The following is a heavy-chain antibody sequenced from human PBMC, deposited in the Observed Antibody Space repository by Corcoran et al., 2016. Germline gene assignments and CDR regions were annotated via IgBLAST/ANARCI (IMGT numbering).Heavy chain of an antibody. CDR1: GGSFSGYY. V-gene: IGHV4-34*01. CDR3: ARGGVPTHSSSWYLRDGDHFQH. D-gene: IGHD6-13*01. J-gene: IGHJ1*01. Sequence: QVQLQQWGAGLLKPSETLSLTCAVYGGSFSGYYWSWIRQPPGKGLEWIGEINHSGSTNYNPSLKSRVTISVATSKNQFSLNLSSVTAADTAVYYCARGGVPTHSSSWYLRDGDHFQHWGQGTLVTVSS. CDR2: INHSGST.